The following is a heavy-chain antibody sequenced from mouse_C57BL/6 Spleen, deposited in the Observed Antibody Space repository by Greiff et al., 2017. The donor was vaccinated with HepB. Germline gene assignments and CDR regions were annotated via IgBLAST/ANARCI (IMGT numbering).Heavy chain of an antibody. Sequence: QVQLQQSGAELMKPGASVKLSCKATGYTFTGYWIEWVKQRPGHGLEWIGEILPGSGSTNYNEKFKGKATLTADTSSNTAYMQLSSLTTEDSAIYYCAGYDIGFAYWGQGTLVTVSA. D-gene: IGHD2-14*01. CDR1: GYTFTGYW. CDR2: ILPGSGST. CDR3: AGYDIGFAY. V-gene: IGHV1-9*01. J-gene: IGHJ3*01.